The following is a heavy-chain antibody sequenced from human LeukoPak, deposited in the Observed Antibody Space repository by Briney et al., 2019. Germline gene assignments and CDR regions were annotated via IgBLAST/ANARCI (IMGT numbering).Heavy chain of an antibody. D-gene: IGHD1-26*01. V-gene: IGHV3-7*01. J-gene: IGHJ6*03. Sequence: GGSLRLSCAASGFPFSSYWMAWVRQAPGKGLEWVASIKQDGGETFYVDSVKGRFTISRDNAKNTLYLQMNSLRAEDTAVYYCAKGSGSYPYYYYYMDVWGKGTTVTVSS. CDR1: GFPFSSYW. CDR3: AKGSGSYPYYYYYMDV. CDR2: IKQDGGET.